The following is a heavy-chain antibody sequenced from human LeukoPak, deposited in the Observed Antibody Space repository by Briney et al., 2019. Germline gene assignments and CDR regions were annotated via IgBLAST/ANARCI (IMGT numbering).Heavy chain of an antibody. CDR2: INPNSGGT. Sequence: ASVKVSCKASGYTFTGYYMHWVRQAPGQGLEWMGWINPNSGGTNYAQKFQGRVTMTRDTSISTAYMELSRLRSDDTAVYYCARVEQQLVRGYYFDYWGQGTLVTVSS. J-gene: IGHJ4*02. CDR1: GYTFTGYY. D-gene: IGHD6-13*01. V-gene: IGHV1-2*02. CDR3: ARVEQQLVRGYYFDY.